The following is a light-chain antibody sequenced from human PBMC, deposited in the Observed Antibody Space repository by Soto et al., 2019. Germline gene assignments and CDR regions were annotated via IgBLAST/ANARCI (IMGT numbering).Light chain of an antibody. Sequence: EIVLTQAPGSLSLYSGETATLSCSSSQSVSSSYLAWYQQKPGQAPRLLIYDASNRATGIPARFSGSGSGTDFTLTIRSLEPEDFAVYYCQQSSNWPPINCGQGKRREIK. CDR3: QQSSNWPPIN. CDR1: QSVSSSY. J-gene: IGKJ5*01. CDR2: DAS. V-gene: IGKV3D-20*02.